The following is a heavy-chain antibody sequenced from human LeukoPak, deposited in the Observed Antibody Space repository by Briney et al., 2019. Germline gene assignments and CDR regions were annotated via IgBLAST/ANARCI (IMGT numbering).Heavy chain of an antibody. CDR1: GFTFSTSA. J-gene: IGHJ4*02. Sequence: GWSLRLSCAASGFTFSTSAMNWVRQVPGKGLEWVSSIDYDSSHIYYAASVRGRFTISRDNARNSVYLQMNSLRVEDTAVYYCARDPLRYLRVGHYDYWGQGTLVAVSS. CDR3: ARDPLRYLRVGHYDY. D-gene: IGHD3-9*01. V-gene: IGHV3-21*01. CDR2: IDYDSSHI.